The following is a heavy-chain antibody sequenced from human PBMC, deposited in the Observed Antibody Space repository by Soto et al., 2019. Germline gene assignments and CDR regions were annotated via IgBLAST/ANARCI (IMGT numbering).Heavy chain of an antibody. Sequence: QVQLQESGPGLVKPSETLSLTCTVSGDSITSYYWSWIRQPPGKGLEWIGYIYYSGSTNYNPSLKSRVTISVDTSKNQSSLKLSSVTAADTALYYCARSRGGYFDYWGQGTLVTVSS. D-gene: IGHD3-22*01. J-gene: IGHJ4*02. CDR3: ARSRGGYFDY. CDR1: GDSITSYY. CDR2: IYYSGST. V-gene: IGHV4-59*01.